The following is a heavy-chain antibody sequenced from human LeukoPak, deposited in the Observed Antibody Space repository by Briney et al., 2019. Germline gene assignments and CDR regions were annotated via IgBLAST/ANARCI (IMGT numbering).Heavy chain of an antibody. CDR1: GGSFSGYY. J-gene: IGHJ4*02. CDR3: ARANSSSWDFDY. D-gene: IGHD6-13*01. V-gene: IGHV4-34*01. CDR2: INHSGST. Sequence: SETLSLICAVYGGSFSGYYWSWIRQPPGKGLEWIGEINHSGSTNYNPSLKSRVTISVDTSKNQFSLKLSSVTAADTAVYYCARANSSSWDFDYWGQGTLVTVSS.